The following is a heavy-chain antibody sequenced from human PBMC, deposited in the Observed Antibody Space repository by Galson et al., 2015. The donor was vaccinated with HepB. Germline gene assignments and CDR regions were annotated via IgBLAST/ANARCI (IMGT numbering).Heavy chain of an antibody. CDR3: ARWADYYGSASDREKGFDY. CDR1: GYTFTSYA. Sequence: SVKVSCKASGYTFTSYAMHWVRQAPGQRLEWMGWINAGNGNTKYSQKFQGRVTITRDTSASTAYMELSSLRSEDTAVYYCARWADYYGSASDREKGFDYWGQGTLVTVSS. CDR2: INAGNGNT. V-gene: IGHV1-3*01. J-gene: IGHJ4*02. D-gene: IGHD3-10*01.